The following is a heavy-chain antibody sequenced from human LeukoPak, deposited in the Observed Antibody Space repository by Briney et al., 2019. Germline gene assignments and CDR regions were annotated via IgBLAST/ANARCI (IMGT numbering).Heavy chain of an antibody. CDR2: ISWNSGSI. CDR3: AKSDYYDSSGSSLFDY. J-gene: IGHJ4*02. Sequence: HPGGSLRLSCAASGFTFDDYAMHWVRQAPGKGLEWVSGISWNSGSIGYADSVKGRFTISRDNAKNSLYLQMNSLRAEDTALYYCAKSDYYDSSGSSLFDYWGQGTLVTVSS. V-gene: IGHV3-9*01. D-gene: IGHD3-22*01. CDR1: GFTFDDYA.